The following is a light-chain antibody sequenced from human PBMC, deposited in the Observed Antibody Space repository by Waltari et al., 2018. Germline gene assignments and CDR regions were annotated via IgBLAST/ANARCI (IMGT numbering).Light chain of an antibody. V-gene: IGKV3-20*01. J-gene: IGKJ1*01. Sequence: DIVLTQSPGTLSLSPGESATLSCRTSQSVTRALAWYQQKPGQAPRLRIYGASNRATGIPDRFSGSGSGTDFSLTISSLEPEDFAVYYCQHYLRLPVTFGQGTKVEVK. CDR3: QHYLRLPVT. CDR2: GAS. CDR1: QSVTRA.